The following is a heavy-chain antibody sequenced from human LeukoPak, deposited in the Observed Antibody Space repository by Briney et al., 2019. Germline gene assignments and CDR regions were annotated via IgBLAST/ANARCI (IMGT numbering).Heavy chain of an antibody. CDR2: TYYRSKWYN. CDR3: ASSGDMYSGSYLSFGWFDP. V-gene: IGHV6-1*01. D-gene: IGHD1-26*01. CDR1: GDNVSSNSAA. Sequence: SQTLSLTCAISGDNVSSNSAAWNWIRQSPSRGLEWLGRTYYRSKWYNDYAVSVKSRITINPDTSKNQFSLQLNSVTPEDTAVYYCASSGDMYSGSYLSFGWFDPWGQGTLVTVSS. J-gene: IGHJ5*02.